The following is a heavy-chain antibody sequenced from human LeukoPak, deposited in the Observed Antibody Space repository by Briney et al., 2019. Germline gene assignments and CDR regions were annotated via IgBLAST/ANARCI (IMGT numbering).Heavy chain of an antibody. CDR2: INKDGSER. CDR1: GFTFSGYW. CDR3: ARESKGRSKIDY. J-gene: IGHJ4*02. D-gene: IGHD4-17*01. Sequence: GGSLRLSCAASGFTFSGYWMSWVRQAPGKGLEWVANINKDGSERYNVDSVKGRFTISRDNANKSLYLQMNSLRAEDTSVYYCARESKGRSKIDYWGRGTLVTVSS. V-gene: IGHV3-7*01.